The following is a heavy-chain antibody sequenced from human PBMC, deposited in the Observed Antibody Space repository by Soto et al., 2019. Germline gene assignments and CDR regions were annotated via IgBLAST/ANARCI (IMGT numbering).Heavy chain of an antibody. J-gene: IGHJ5*02. V-gene: IGHV1-18*01. CDR3: ARLTASFVNRYSSGWYTRTPWFDN. CDR1: GYTITIDG. CDR2: IIAYNGNT. Sequence: GASLNGACKTAGYTITIDGISWLRQAPRQGLEWMGLIIAYNGNTNYAQKLQGRVTMTTDTSTSTAYMELRSLRYEETDVYYCARLTASFVNRYSSGWYTRTPWFDNLGQGTLVTGSS. D-gene: IGHD6-19*01.